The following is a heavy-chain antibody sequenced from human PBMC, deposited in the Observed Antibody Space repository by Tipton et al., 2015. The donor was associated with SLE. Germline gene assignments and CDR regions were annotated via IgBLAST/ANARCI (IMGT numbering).Heavy chain of an antibody. CDR3: ARYYCTTTRCYYFDY. D-gene: IGHD2-2*01. V-gene: IGHV4-59*11. CDR2: LYYTGIT. Sequence: TLSLTCTVSGGSISGHCWSWIRQPPGRGLEWIGYLYYTGITDYNPPLHSRVTITVDTSKNQFSLKLRSLTAADTAVYFCARYYCTTTRCYYFDYWGRGTLVTVSS. J-gene: IGHJ4*02. CDR1: GGSISGHC.